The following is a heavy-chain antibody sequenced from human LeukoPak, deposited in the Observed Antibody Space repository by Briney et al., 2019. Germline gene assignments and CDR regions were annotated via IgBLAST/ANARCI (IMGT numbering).Heavy chain of an antibody. D-gene: IGHD3-22*01. CDR1: GFTFTAYH. CDR2: INPNSGGT. J-gene: IGHJ4*02. V-gene: IGHV1-2*02. CDR3: ARDERYDSSGYPFDF. Sequence: EASVKVSCKASGFTFTAYHMHWVRQAPGQGLEWMGWINPNSGGTNYAQKFQGRVTMTRDTSIITAYMELSRLSSDDTAVYYCARDERYDSSGYPFDFWGQGTLVTVSS.